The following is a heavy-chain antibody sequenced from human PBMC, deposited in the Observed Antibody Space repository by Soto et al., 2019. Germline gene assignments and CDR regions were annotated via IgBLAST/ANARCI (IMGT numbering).Heavy chain of an antibody. J-gene: IGHJ4*02. Sequence: EVQLVESGGGLVQPGGSLRLSCTASGFTFNNKWMHWVRQAPGKGLVWVSRIDGYSTTTNYADSAKGRFTISRDNAKNTVFLHVNSLTDEDTAVYYCARGGAMGVDYWGQGTLVTVSS. D-gene: IGHD1-26*01. V-gene: IGHV3-74*01. CDR3: ARGGAMGVDY. CDR2: IDGYSTTT. CDR1: GFTFNNKW.